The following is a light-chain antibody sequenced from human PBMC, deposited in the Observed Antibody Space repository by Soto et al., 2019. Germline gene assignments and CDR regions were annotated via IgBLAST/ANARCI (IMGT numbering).Light chain of an antibody. Sequence: VITHYPATLSLSLVARATLSSRASRSVGTYLAWYRQKPGQAPRLLIFGASTRATGIPARFSGGGSGTEFTLTITSLQSEDFAVYYCQQYDIWPRTFGQGTKVDIK. CDR3: QQYDIWPRT. CDR1: RSVGTY. J-gene: IGKJ1*01. V-gene: IGKV3-15*01. CDR2: GAS.